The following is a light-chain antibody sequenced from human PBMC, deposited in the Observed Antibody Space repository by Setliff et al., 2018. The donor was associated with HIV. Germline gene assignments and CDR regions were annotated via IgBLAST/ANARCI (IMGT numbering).Light chain of an antibody. Sequence: LTQPASVSGSPGQSITISCTGTSSDVGGYNYVSWYQQHPGKAPKLMIYDVSNRPSGVSNRFSGSKSGNTASLTISGLQAEDEADYYCSSYTSSSTVFGGGTK. CDR3: SSYTSSSTV. V-gene: IGLV2-14*03. CDR2: DVS. CDR1: SSDVGGYNY. J-gene: IGLJ2*01.